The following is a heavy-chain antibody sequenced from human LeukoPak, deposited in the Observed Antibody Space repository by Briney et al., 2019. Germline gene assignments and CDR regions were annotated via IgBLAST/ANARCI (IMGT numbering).Heavy chain of an antibody. J-gene: IGHJ4*02. Sequence: SETLSLTCAVYGGSFSGYYWSWIRQPPGKGLEWIGEINHSGSTNYNPSLKSRVTISVDTSKNQFSLKLSSVTAADTAVYYCARGQRQPSDDSDYWGQGTLVTVSS. V-gene: IGHV4-34*01. CDR2: INHSGST. CDR1: GGSFSGYY. CDR3: ARGQRQPSDDSDY. D-gene: IGHD5-18*01.